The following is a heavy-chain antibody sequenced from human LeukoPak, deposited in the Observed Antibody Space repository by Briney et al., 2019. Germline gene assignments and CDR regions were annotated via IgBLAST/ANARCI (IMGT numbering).Heavy chain of an antibody. CDR3: ARDRYYYDSSARYFDY. Sequence: PSETLSLTCSVSGGSISSSSSYWGWIRQPPGKGLEWIGSIYYSGSSFDNSALKSRVTMSVDTSKNQFSLKLSSVTAADTAVYYCARDRYYYDSSARYFDYWGQGTLVTVSS. D-gene: IGHD3-22*01. CDR2: IYYSGSS. CDR1: GGSISSSSSY. V-gene: IGHV4-39*07. J-gene: IGHJ4*02.